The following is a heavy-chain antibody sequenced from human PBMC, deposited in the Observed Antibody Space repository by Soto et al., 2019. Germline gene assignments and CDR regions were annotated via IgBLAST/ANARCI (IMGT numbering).Heavy chain of an antibody. Sequence: VQLVESGGGLVKPGGSLRLSCAASGFTFSSYNMNWVRQAPGKGLEWVSSISSSRSYIYYADSVKGRFTISRDNAKNSLYLQMNSLRAEDTAVYYCARGIPVLFDPWGQGTLVTVSS. V-gene: IGHV3-21*01. J-gene: IGHJ5*02. CDR1: GFTFSSYN. D-gene: IGHD3-16*01. CDR2: ISSSRSYI. CDR3: ARGIPVLFDP.